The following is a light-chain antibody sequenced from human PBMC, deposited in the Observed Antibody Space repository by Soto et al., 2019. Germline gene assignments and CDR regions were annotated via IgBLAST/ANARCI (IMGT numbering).Light chain of an antibody. V-gene: IGLV2-8*02. Sequence: QSVLTKPASVTRAPLRAGAITSTKTSSDVGSYDYVSWYQHHPGKAPKLMIYEVNKRPSGVPDRFSGSKSGNTASLTVSGLQAEDEADYYCSSYAGSKNFPYVFGTGTKVTV. CDR1: SSDVGSYDY. CDR3: SSYAGSKNFPYV. J-gene: IGLJ1*01. CDR2: EVN.